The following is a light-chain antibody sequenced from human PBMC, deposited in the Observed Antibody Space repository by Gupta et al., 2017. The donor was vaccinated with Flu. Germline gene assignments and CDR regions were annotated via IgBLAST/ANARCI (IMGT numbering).Light chain of an antibody. Sequence: SLVTQPTSVSGPPGQSVTISCSGSSSDVGSNSVNWYRQFQGAAPSLLIYNNNQRPSGVPERFSGSKSGTSASLAISGLQAEEEAVYYCAAGDDSRGGWVFGGGTKLTVL. CDR1: SSDVGSNS. V-gene: IGLV1-44*01. J-gene: IGLJ3*02. CDR3: AAGDDSRGGWV. CDR2: NNN.